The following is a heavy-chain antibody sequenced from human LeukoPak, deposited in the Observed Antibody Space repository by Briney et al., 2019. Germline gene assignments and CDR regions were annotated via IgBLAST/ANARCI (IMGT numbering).Heavy chain of an antibody. V-gene: IGHV3-43*02. CDR1: GFTFDDYA. CDR3: AKDIVKDYDILTGYYPFGY. J-gene: IGHJ4*02. CDR2: ISGDGGST. Sequence: PGGSLRLSCAVSGFTFDDYAMHWVRQAPGKGLEWVSLISGDGGSTYYADSVKGRFTISRDNSKNSLYLQMNSLRTEDTALYYCAKDIVKDYDILTGYYPFGYWGQGTLVTVSS. D-gene: IGHD3-9*01.